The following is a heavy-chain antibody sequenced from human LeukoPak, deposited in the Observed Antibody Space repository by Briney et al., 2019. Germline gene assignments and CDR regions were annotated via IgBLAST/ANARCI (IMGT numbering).Heavy chain of an antibody. CDR1: GLPFMTYG. CDR2: ISNDGNNK. Sequence: PGRSLRISCGASGLPFMTYGMYWGRQAPGKGLEGVAAISNDGNNKFYADSVKGRLTISRDNPKNTIILQMKSLRADDTAVYYCARRRERVRGANVATIDYWGQGTLVTVSS. D-gene: IGHD3-10*01. CDR3: ARRRERVRGANVATIDY. V-gene: IGHV3-30*03. J-gene: IGHJ4*02.